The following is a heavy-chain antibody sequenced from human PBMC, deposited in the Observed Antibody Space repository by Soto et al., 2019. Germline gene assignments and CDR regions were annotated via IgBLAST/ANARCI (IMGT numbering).Heavy chain of an antibody. J-gene: IGHJ4*02. Sequence: GGSLRLSCAASGFTFSSYAMSWVRQAPGKGLEWVSAISGSVGSTYYADSVKGRFTISRDNSKNTLYLQMNSLRAEDTAVYYCAKDRLWLGELLPPYYWGQETMVTVSS. CDR1: GFTFSSYA. CDR3: AKDRLWLGELLPPYY. D-gene: IGHD3-10*01. CDR2: ISGSVGST. V-gene: IGHV3-23*01.